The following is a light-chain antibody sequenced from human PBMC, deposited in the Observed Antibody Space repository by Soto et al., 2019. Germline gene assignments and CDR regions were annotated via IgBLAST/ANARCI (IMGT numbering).Light chain of an antibody. V-gene: IGLV2-23*01. CDR3: CSYAGSSTYV. CDR2: EGT. CDR1: RSDVGGYNL. Sequence: QSVLTQPAPVSGSPGQSIPLSCTGSRSDVGGYNLVSWYQHHPGKAPKLMIYEGTKRPSGVSNRFSGSKSANTASLTISGLQAEDEADYYCCSYAGSSTYVFGTGTKVTV. J-gene: IGLJ1*01.